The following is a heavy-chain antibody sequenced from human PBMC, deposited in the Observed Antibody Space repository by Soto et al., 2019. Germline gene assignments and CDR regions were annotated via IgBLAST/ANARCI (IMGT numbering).Heavy chain of an antibody. Sequence: RGSLRLSCATSGFTFNTYAMSWVRQAPGKGLEWVSAIRGRGFSTYYTDSVKGRFTISRDNSKNTLYLQMNSLRAEDTAVYYCAKDGGSSDWYGMDVWGQGTTVTVSS. D-gene: IGHD2-15*01. CDR1: GFTFNTYA. V-gene: IGHV3-23*01. CDR3: AKDGGSSDWYGMDV. CDR2: IRGRGFST. J-gene: IGHJ6*02.